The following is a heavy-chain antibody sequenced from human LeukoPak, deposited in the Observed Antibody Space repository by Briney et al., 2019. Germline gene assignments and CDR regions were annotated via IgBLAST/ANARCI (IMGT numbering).Heavy chain of an antibody. Sequence: PSETLSLTCTVSGGSISSSNYYWGWIRQPPGKGLEWIGNIYYSGSTYYNPSLKSRVAISLDTSKNQFSLKLNSVTAADTAVYYCARRQDKTEYYYYYYYMDVWGKGTTVTVSS. D-gene: IGHD2-15*01. CDR1: GGSISSSNYY. V-gene: IGHV4-39*07. CDR3: ARRQDKTEYYYYYYYMDV. CDR2: IYYSGST. J-gene: IGHJ6*03.